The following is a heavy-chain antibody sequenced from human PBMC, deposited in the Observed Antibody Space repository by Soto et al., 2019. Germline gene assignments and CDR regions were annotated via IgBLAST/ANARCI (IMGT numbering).Heavy chain of an antibody. CDR3: AKVMPGLLTAGPPLLAYDI. Sequence: QVQLQESGPGLVKPSETLSLTCTISGDSISTYYWSWVRQTPGKGLEWIGYISYSGSNNYNPSLKSRVTMSVDTSKNQFSLRLGSVTAADTAVYFCAKVMPGLLTAGPPLLAYDIWGQGTTVTVSS. J-gene: IGHJ3*02. D-gene: IGHD2-21*01. CDR1: GDSISTYY. V-gene: IGHV4-59*01. CDR2: ISYSGSN.